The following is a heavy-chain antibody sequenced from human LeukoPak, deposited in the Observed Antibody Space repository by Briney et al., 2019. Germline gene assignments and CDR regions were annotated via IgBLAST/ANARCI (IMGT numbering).Heavy chain of an antibody. V-gene: IGHV1-46*01. CDR2: INPSGGST. CDR3: ARGVEDLGVWDY. J-gene: IGHJ4*02. CDR1: GYTFTSYD. D-gene: IGHD3-10*01. Sequence: ASVKVSCKASGYTFTSYDINWVRQATGQGLEWMGIINPSGGSTSYAQKFQGRVTMTRDTSTSTVYMELSSLRSEDTAVYYCARGVEDLGVWDYWGQGTLVTVSS.